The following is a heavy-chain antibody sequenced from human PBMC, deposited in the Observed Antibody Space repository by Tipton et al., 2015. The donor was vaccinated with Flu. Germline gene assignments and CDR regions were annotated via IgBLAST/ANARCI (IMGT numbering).Heavy chain of an antibody. D-gene: IGHD3-22*01. CDR3: ARHFRDSSAWFNWFDP. CDR1: GFSGSPASY. V-gene: IGHV4-38-2*01. Sequence: TLSLPCLFSGFSGSPASYWGWIRQSPGKGLEWIGSMYHSGNTYYNDSLKSRVTMSVDTSKNHFSLNLQSVTAADPAVYSCARHFRDSSAWFNWFDPWGQGTLVTVSS. J-gene: IGHJ5*02. CDR2: MYHSGNT.